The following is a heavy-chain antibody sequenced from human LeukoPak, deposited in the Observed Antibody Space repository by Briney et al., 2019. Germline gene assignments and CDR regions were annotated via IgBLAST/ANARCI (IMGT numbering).Heavy chain of an antibody. CDR1: GFTFSSYE. CDR3: AELGITRIGGV. D-gene: IGHD3-10*02. J-gene: IGHJ6*04. V-gene: IGHV3-48*03. CDR2: ISSSGRTI. Sequence: GGPLRLSCAAPGFTFSSYEMNWVRQAPGKGLEWVSYISSSGRTIYYADSVKGRFTISRDNAKNSLYLQMNSLRAEDTGVYYCAELGITRIGGVWGKGAAVSISS.